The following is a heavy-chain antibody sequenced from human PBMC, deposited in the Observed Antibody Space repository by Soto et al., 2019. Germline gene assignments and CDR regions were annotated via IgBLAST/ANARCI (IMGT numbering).Heavy chain of an antibody. Sequence: SVKVSCKASGATYSTSAISWVRQAPGQGLEWMGGINPILGTPDYAHKFQGRVTITADESTSTVYMELGSLRSEDTALYFCARGGVDVVATSAFDYWGQGTLVTVYS. D-gene: IGHD5-12*01. CDR1: GATYSTSA. CDR3: ARGGVDVVATSAFDY. CDR2: INPILGTP. J-gene: IGHJ4*02. V-gene: IGHV1-69*13.